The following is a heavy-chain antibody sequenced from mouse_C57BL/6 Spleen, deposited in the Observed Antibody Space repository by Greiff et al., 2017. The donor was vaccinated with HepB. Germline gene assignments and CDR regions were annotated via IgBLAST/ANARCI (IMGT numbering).Heavy chain of an antibody. CDR1: GYTFTSYW. D-gene: IGHD2-3*01. CDR3: ARGGYYPYYAMDY. Sequence: VQLQQSGAELVRPGSSVKLSCKASGYTFTSYWMEWVKQRPGQGLEWIGNIYPSDSETHYNQKFKDKATLTVDKSSSTAYMQLSSLTSEDSAVYYCARGGYYPYYAMDYWGQGTSVTVSS. J-gene: IGHJ4*01. CDR2: IYPSDSET. V-gene: IGHV1-61*01.